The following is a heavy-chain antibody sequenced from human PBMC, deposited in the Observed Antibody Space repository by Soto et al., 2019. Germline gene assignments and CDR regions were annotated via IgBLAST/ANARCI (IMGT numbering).Heavy chain of an antibody. D-gene: IGHD2-21*01. Sequence: ASVKVSCKASGYTFSSIGISWVRQAPGQGLEWMGWISPYKGNTHYAQGLQGRVTMTTDTSTSTAYMELRSLRSGDTAIYYCARDQGFRVVINSNWFDPWGQGTLVTVSS. J-gene: IGHJ5*02. V-gene: IGHV1-18*01. CDR2: ISPYKGNT. CDR3: ARDQGFRVVINSNWFDP. CDR1: GYTFSSIG.